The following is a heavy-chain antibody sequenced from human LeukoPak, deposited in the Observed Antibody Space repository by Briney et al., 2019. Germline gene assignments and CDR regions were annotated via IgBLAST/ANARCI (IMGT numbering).Heavy chain of an antibody. V-gene: IGHV3-48*01. J-gene: IGHJ6*03. D-gene: IGHD3-10*01. CDR1: GFTFSSYT. CDR3: ARWALYYNYYMDV. CDR2: ISSSSNTI. Sequence: SGGSLRLSCAASGFTFSSYTMNWARQAPGKGREWVSYISSSSNTIYYADSVKGRFTISRDNAKNSLYLQMNSLRAEDTAVYYCARWALYYNYYMDVWGKGTTVTVSS.